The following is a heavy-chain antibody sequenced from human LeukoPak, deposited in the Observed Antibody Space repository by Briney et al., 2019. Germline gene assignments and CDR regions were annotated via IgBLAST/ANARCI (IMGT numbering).Heavy chain of an antibody. D-gene: IGHD6-6*01. Sequence: GGSLRLSCAASGFTFSSYSMNWVRQAPGKGLEWVSSISSSSSYIYYADSVKGRFTISRDNAKNSLYLQMNSLRAEDTAVYYCARGGGSSSSGYYYYYMDVWGKGTTVTVSS. CDR3: ARGGGSSSSGYYYYYMDV. J-gene: IGHJ6*03. V-gene: IGHV3-21*01. CDR1: GFTFSSYS. CDR2: ISSSSSYI.